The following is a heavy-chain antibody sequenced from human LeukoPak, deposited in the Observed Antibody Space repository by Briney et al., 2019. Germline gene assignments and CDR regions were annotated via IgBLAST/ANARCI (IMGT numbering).Heavy chain of an antibody. CDR2: IIPILGIA. CDR1: GGTFSSYA. CDR3: AGLYDSSGLAESPDAFDI. V-gene: IGHV1-69*04. D-gene: IGHD3-22*01. Sequence: SVKVSCKASGGTFSSYAISWVRQAPGQGLEWMGRIIPILGIANYAQKFQGRVTITADKSTSTAYMELSSLRSEDTAVYYCAGLYDSSGLAESPDAFDIWGQGTMVTVSS. J-gene: IGHJ3*02.